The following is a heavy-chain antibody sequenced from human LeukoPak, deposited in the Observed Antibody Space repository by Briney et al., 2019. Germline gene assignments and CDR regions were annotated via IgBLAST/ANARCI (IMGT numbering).Heavy chain of an antibody. J-gene: IGHJ4*02. V-gene: IGHV3-48*01. CDR3: AREVRDFDY. CDR1: GFTFSSYG. CDR2: ISSSSSTI. Sequence: GGSLRLSCAASGFTFSSYGMSWVRQAPGKGLEWVSYISSSSSTIYYADSVKGRFTISRDNAKNSLYLQMNSLRAEDTAVYYCAREVRDFDYWGQGTLVTVSS.